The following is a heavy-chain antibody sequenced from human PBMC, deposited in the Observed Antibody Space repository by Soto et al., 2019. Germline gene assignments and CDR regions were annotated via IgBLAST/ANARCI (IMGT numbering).Heavy chain of an antibody. CDR1: GGTFSSYA. V-gene: IGHV1-69*06. Sequence: SVKVSCKASGGTFSSYAISWVRQAPGQGLEWMGGIIPIFGTANYAQKFQGRVTITADKSTSTAYMELSSLRSEDTAVYYCARDGTRGYCSSTSCYRDYYYYGMDVWG. D-gene: IGHD2-2*02. J-gene: IGHJ6*02. CDR3: ARDGTRGYCSSTSCYRDYYYYGMDV. CDR2: IIPIFGTA.